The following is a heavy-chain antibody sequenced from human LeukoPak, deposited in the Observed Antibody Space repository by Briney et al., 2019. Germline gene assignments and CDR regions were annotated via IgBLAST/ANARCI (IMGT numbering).Heavy chain of an antibody. CDR3: AREGQRLDYGMDV. J-gene: IGHJ6*04. CDR2: ITSSSSSI. D-gene: IGHD6-25*01. V-gene: IGHV3-21*01. CDR1: GFTFDDYA. Sequence: GGSLRLSCVASGFTFDDYAMYWVRQAPGKGLEWVSTITSSSSSIYYADSVRGRFTISRDNAKNLVYLQMNSLRVEDTAVYYCAREGQRLDYGMDVWGKGTTVTVSS.